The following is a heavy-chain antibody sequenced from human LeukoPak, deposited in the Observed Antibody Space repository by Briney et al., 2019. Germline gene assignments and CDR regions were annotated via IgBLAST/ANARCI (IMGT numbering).Heavy chain of an antibody. CDR1: GYTFTSYG. D-gene: IGHD1-26*01. V-gene: IGHV1-18*01. CDR3: ASEVGATGAYYYYGMDV. J-gene: IGHJ6*02. CDR2: ISAYNGNT. Sequence: ASVKVSCKASGYTFTSYGISWVRQAPGQGLEWMGWISAYNGNTNYAQKLQGRVTMTTDTSTSTAYMELRSLRSDDTAVYYCASEVGATGAYYYYGMDVWGQGTTVTVSS.